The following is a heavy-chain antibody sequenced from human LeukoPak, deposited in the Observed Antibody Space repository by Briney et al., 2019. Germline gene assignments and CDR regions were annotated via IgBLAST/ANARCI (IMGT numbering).Heavy chain of an antibody. CDR1: GGSFSGYY. J-gene: IGHJ4*02. V-gene: IGHV4-34*01. CDR2: INHSGST. D-gene: IGHD6-6*01. Sequence: SETLSLTCAVYGGSFSGYYWSWIRQPPGKGLEWIGEINHSGSTNYNPSLKSRVTISVDTSKNQFSLKLSSVTAADTAVYYCARAGGLSIAARVEYFDYWGQGTRVTVSS. CDR3: ARAGGLSIAARVEYFDY.